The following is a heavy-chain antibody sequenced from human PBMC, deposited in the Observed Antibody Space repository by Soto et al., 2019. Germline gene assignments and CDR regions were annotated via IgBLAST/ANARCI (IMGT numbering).Heavy chain of an antibody. J-gene: IGHJ5*02. V-gene: IGHV4-39*01. D-gene: IGHD2-2*02. Sequence: SQTLSLTCTVSGGSISSSSYYWGWIRQPPGKGLEWIGIIYYSGSTYYNPSLKSRVTISVDTSKNQFSLKLSSVTAADTAVYYCARLRIPAAIRGWFDPWGQGTLVTVSS. CDR1: GGSISSSSYY. CDR2: IYYSGST. CDR3: ARLRIPAAIRGWFDP.